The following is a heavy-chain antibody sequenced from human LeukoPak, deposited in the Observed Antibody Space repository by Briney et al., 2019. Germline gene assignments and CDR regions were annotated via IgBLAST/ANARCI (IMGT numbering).Heavy chain of an antibody. Sequence: GESLKISCKGSGYSFTSYWIGWVRQMPGKGLEWMGIIYPGDSDTRYSPSFQGQVTISADKSISTAYLQWSSLKASDTAMYYCASSIAARTWYFDLWGRGTLVTVSS. D-gene: IGHD6-6*01. V-gene: IGHV5-51*01. CDR1: GYSFTSYW. CDR3: ASSIAARTWYFDL. J-gene: IGHJ2*01. CDR2: IYPGDSDT.